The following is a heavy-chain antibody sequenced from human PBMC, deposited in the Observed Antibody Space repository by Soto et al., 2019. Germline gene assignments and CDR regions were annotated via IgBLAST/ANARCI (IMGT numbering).Heavy chain of an antibody. CDR1: GYTFTSYG. CDR3: ARDPAIAARPSDDAFDI. D-gene: IGHD6-6*01. CDR2: ISAYNGNT. Sequence: ASVKVSCKASGYTFTSYGISWVRQAPGQGLEWMGWISAYNGNTNYAQKLQGRVTMTTDTSTSTAYMELRSLRSDDTAVYYCARDPAIAARPSDDAFDIWGQGTMVTVSS. V-gene: IGHV1-18*04. J-gene: IGHJ3*02.